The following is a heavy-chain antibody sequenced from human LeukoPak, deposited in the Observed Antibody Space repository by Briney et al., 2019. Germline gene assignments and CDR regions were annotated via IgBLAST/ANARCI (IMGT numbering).Heavy chain of an antibody. Sequence: ASVKVSCKASGYTFTSYGISWVRQAPGQGLEWMGWISAYNGNTNHAQKLQGRVTMTTDTSTSTAYMELRSLRSDDTAVYYCARDMGYCSGGSCYVFDAFDIWGQGTMVTVSS. CDR1: GYTFTSYG. D-gene: IGHD2-15*01. J-gene: IGHJ3*02. CDR2: ISAYNGNT. CDR3: ARDMGYCSGGSCYVFDAFDI. V-gene: IGHV1-18*01.